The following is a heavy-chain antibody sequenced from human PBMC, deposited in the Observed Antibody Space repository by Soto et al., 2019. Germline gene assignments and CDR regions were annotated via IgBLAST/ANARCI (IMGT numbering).Heavy chain of an antibody. Sequence: GGSLRLSCAASGFTFSNAWINWVRQAPGKGLEWVGRIKSKTDGGTADYAAPVKGRFTISRDNSKNTLFLQMNSLRLEDTAVYYCVKGSDVARQELDYWGQGTLVTVSS. CDR3: VKGSDVARQELDY. J-gene: IGHJ4*02. D-gene: IGHD3-10*01. CDR2: IKSKTDGGTA. CDR1: GFTFSNAW. V-gene: IGHV3-15*07.